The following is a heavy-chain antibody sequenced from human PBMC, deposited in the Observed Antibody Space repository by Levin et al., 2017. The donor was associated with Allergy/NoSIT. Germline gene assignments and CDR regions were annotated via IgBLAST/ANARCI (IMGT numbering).Heavy chain of an antibody. D-gene: IGHD5-24*01. J-gene: IGHJ4*02. CDR1: NFSVRSYY. CDR2: IHTADRD. CDR3: AKSPRGWLRDVGFFDL. Sequence: PGGSLRLSCAASNFSVRSYYMTWVRQPPGRGLQWVATIHTADRDYYSESVKGRFTISRDNSNNILYLQMNNLRAEDTATYFCAKSPRGWLRDVGFFDLWGRGILVSV. V-gene: IGHV3-53*01.